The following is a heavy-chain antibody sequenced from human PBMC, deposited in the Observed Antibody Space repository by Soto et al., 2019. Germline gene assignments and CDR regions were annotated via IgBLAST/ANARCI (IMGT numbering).Heavy chain of an antibody. J-gene: IGHJ2*01. V-gene: IGHV1-46*01. CDR1: GYVCTSFH. CDR3: AEECCLNHVCYTFFDH. CDR2: INPSGGST. D-gene: IGHD3-16*02. Sequence: ASVKVSCKASGYVCTSFHINCLRQAPGQGIEWMGRINPSGGSTIYAQNFQCRASLTRDSSISTAYLALSNLRSEDTAVYSCAEECCLNHVCYTFFDHWGLG.